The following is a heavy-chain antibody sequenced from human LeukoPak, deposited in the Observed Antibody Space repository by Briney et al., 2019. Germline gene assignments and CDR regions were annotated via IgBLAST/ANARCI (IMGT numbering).Heavy chain of an antibody. V-gene: IGHV1-69*13. D-gene: IGHD3-3*01. CDR2: IIPIFGTA. J-gene: IGHJ5*02. CDR3: ARVGADFDFWSGYYKRGRWFDP. Sequence: GASVKVSCKASGGTFSSYAIGWVRQAPGQGLEWMGGIIPIFGTANYAQKFQGRVTITADESTSTAYMELSSLRSEDTAVYYCARVGADFDFWSGYYKRGRWFDPWGQGTLVTVSS. CDR1: GGTFSSYA.